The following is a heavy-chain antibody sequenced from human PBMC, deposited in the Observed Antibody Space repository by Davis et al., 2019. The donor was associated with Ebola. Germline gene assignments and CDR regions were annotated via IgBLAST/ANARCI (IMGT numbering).Heavy chain of an antibody. J-gene: IGHJ3*02. CDR3: ARIPTYCSSTSCYAGAFDI. D-gene: IGHD2-2*01. Sequence: SGPTLVKPTQTLTLTCTFSGFSLSTSGMCVSWIRQPPGKALEWLARIDWDDDKYYSTSLKTRLTISKDTSKNQVVLTMTNMDPVDTATYYCARIPTYCSSTSCYAGAFDIWGQGTMVTVSS. V-gene: IGHV2-70*11. CDR2: IDWDDDK. CDR1: GFSLSTSGMC.